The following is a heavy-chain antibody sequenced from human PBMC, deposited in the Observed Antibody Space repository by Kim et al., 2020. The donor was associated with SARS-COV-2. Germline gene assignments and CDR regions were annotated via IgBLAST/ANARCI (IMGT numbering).Heavy chain of an antibody. CDR3: AKERRSLRVAAAGTFDY. Sequence: VKGRFTISRDNSKNTLYLQMNSLRAEDTAVYYCAKERRSLRVAAAGTFDYWGQGTLVTVSS. J-gene: IGHJ4*02. D-gene: IGHD6-13*01. V-gene: IGHV3-23*01.